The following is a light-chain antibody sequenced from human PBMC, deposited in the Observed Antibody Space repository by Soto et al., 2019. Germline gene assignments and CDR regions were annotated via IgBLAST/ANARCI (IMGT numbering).Light chain of an antibody. Sequence: QSVLTQPPSVSGAPGQRVNISCSGTSSNLGAGYDVHWYQQLPGAAPKLVIFGNRNRPSGVPERFSGSKSGTSASLAITGLQAEDEADYYCQAYDYSLTASVFGGGPKVTVL. V-gene: IGLV1-40*01. CDR2: GNR. J-gene: IGLJ3*02. CDR1: SSNLGAGYD. CDR3: QAYDYSLTASV.